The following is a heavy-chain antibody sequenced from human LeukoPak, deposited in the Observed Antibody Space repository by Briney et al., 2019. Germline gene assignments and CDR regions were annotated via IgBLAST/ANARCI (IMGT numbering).Heavy chain of an antibody. Sequence: SQTLSLTCAISGDSVSGNSAAWNWIRQSPSRSLEWLGRTYYRSKWYGDYAVSVKSRITINPDTSKNQFSPQLNSVTPEDTAVYYCARGLYGSGSYYYYYGMDVWGQGTTVTVSS. CDR1: GDSVSGNSAA. CDR3: ARGLYGSGSYYYYYGMDV. D-gene: IGHD3-10*01. V-gene: IGHV6-1*01. CDR2: TYYRSKWYG. J-gene: IGHJ6*02.